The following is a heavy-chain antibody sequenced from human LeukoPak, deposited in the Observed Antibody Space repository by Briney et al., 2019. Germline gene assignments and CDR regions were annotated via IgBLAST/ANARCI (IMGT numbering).Heavy chain of an antibody. CDR3: TRVYGYYVDY. J-gene: IGHJ4*02. V-gene: IGHV5-51*01. D-gene: IGHD5-18*01. CDR1: GYTFTSYW. CDR2: FYPGDSDT. Sequence: NLGESLKISCKGSGYTFTSYWIAWVRQMPGKGLEWMGIFYPGDSDTRYSPSFQGQVTISADQSISTAYLQWSSPTASDPAIYYCTRVYGYYVDYWGQGTLVTVSS.